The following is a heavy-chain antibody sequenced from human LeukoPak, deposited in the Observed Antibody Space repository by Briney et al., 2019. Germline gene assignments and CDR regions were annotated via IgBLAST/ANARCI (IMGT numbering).Heavy chain of an antibody. CDR1: GFTFSSYA. J-gene: IGHJ4*02. Sequence: GGSLRLSCAASGFTFSSYAMHWVRQAPGKGLEWVAVISYDGSNKYYADSVKGRFTISRDNSKNTLYLQMNSLRAEDTAVYYCARDSRGYRSSTSCWDFDYWGQGTLVTVSS. V-gene: IGHV3-30-3*01. CDR2: ISYDGSNK. D-gene: IGHD2-2*01. CDR3: ARDSRGYRSSTSCWDFDY.